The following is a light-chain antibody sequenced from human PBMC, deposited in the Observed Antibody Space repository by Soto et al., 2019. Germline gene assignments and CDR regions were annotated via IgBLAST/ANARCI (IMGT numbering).Light chain of an antibody. V-gene: IGKV3-15*01. Sequence: EIVMPQSPATLSVSPGERATLSCRASEIVSSNLAWYQQRPGQTPRLVIYGASNRATGVPARFSGSGSGTDFTLTISSLQSEDFAVYYCLQYDDWHRTFGQGTKVDIK. CDR1: EIVSSN. CDR3: LQYDDWHRT. J-gene: IGKJ1*01. CDR2: GAS.